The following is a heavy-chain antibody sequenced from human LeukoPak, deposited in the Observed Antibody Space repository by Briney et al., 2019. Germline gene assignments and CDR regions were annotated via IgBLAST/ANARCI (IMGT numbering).Heavy chain of an antibody. D-gene: IGHD2-15*01. Sequence: ASVKVSCKASGYTFTSYDINWVRQATGQGLEWMGWMNPNSGNTGYAQKFQGRVTMTRNTSISTAYMELSSLRSEDTAVYYCARGRWDIVVVVAATGAFDIWGQGTTVTISS. V-gene: IGHV1-8*01. CDR1: GYTFTSYD. CDR2: MNPNSGNT. J-gene: IGHJ3*02. CDR3: ARGRWDIVVVVAATGAFDI.